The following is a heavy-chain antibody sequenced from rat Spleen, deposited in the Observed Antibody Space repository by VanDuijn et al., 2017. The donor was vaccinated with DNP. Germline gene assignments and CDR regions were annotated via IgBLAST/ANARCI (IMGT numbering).Heavy chain of an antibody. D-gene: IGHD1-1*01. CDR1: GFTFSNYY. V-gene: IGHV5S10*01. CDR2: ISNSGSRT. J-gene: IGHJ3*01. CDR3: ARQTTVPTGWFAY. Sequence: EVQLVESGGGLVQPGRSPKLSCAASGFTFSNYYMAWVRQAPKKGLEWVATISNSGSRTYYPDSVKGRFTISRNNAKSSLSLQMNSLKSEDTATYYCARQTTVPTGWFAYWGQGTLVTVSS.